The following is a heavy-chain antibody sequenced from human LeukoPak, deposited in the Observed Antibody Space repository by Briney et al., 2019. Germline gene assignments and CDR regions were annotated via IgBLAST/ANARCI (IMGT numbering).Heavy chain of an antibody. CDR2: ISSSGSTI. J-gene: IGHJ4*02. CDR3: ARDQGSSSWYIRPYLDY. CDR1: GFTFSDYY. V-gene: IGHV3-11*01. Sequence: GGSLRLSCAASGFTFSDYYMSWIRQAPGKGLEWVSYISSSGSTIYYADSVKGRFTISRDNAKNSLYQQMNSLRAEDTAVYYCARDQGSSSWYIRPYLDYWGQGTLVTVSS. D-gene: IGHD6-13*01.